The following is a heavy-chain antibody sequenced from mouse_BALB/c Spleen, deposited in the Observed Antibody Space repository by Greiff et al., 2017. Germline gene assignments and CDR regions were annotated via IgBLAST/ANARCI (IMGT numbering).Heavy chain of an antibody. CDR1: GYTFTSYW. V-gene: IGHV1S22*01. CDR2: IYPGSGST. Sequence: LQQPGSELVRPGASVKLSCKASGYTFTSYWMHWVKQRPGQGLEWIGNIYPGSGSTNYDEKFKSKATLTVDTSSSTAYMQLSSLTSEDSAVYYCTRWGDYDSWFAYWGQGTLVTVSA. D-gene: IGHD2-4*01. J-gene: IGHJ3*01. CDR3: TRWGDYDSWFAY.